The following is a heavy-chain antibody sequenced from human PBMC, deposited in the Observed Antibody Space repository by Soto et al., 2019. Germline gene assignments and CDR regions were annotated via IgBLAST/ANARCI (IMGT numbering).Heavy chain of an antibody. CDR2: ISAYNGNT. D-gene: IGHD3-3*01. CDR3: ARGGNYDFWSGYTYYYYGMDV. J-gene: IGHJ6*02. V-gene: IGHV1-18*01. CDR1: GYTFTSYG. Sequence: QVQLVQSGAEVKKPGASVKVSCKASGYTFTSYGISWVRQAPGQGLERMGWISAYNGNTNYAQKLQGRVTMTTDTSTSTAYMELRSLRSDDTAVYYCARGGNYDFWSGYTYYYYGMDVWGQGTTVTVSS.